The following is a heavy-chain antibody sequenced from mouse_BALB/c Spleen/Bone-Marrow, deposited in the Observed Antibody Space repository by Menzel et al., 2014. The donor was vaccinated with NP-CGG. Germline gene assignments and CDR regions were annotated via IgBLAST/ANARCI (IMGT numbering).Heavy chain of an antibody. CDR2: ITSGGNYT. J-gene: IGHJ4*01. V-gene: IGHV5-9-3*01. Sequence: EVKLMESEGGLVKPGGSLKLSCAASGFTFSSYAMSWVRQTPEKRLEWVATITSGGNYTYYPDSVKGRITISRDNAKNTLYLQMSSLRSEDTAMYYCARRQIYDGYYYAMDYWGQGTSVTVSS. CDR1: GFTFSSYA. CDR3: ARRQIYDGYYYAMDY. D-gene: IGHD2-3*01.